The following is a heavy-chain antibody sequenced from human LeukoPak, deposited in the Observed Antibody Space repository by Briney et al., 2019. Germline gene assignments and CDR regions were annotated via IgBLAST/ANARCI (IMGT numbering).Heavy chain of an antibody. CDR2: IYTSGST. CDR3: ARDGDYHFDY. Sequence: SETLSLTCTVSGGSISNGSYYWSWIRQPAGKGLEWIGRIYTSGSTNYNSSLKSRVTISVDTSKNQFSLKLSSVTAADTAVYYCARDGDYHFDYWGQGTLVTVSS. CDR1: GGSISNGSYY. D-gene: IGHD4-11*01. J-gene: IGHJ4*02. V-gene: IGHV4-61*02.